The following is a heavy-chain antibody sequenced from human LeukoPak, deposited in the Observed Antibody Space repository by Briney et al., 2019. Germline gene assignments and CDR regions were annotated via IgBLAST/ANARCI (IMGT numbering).Heavy chain of an antibody. D-gene: IGHD2-15*01. Sequence: GESLKISCKGSGYRFTNYWIGWVRQMPGKGLEWMGIIYPGDSDTRYSPSFQGQVIISADKSISTAYLQWSSLKASDTAMYCCARGYCSGGSCYAFDYWGQGTLVTVSS. V-gene: IGHV5-51*01. J-gene: IGHJ4*02. CDR2: IYPGDSDT. CDR1: GYRFTNYW. CDR3: ARGYCSGGSCYAFDY.